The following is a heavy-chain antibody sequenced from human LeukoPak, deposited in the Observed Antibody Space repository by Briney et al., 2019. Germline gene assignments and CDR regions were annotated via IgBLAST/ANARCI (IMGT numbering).Heavy chain of an antibody. V-gene: IGHV3-48*01. D-gene: IGHD5-24*01. CDR1: GSTFSSYS. J-gene: IGHJ4*02. CDR2: ISSSSSTI. CDR3: ARDRWGFDY. Sequence: PGGSLRLSCAASGSTFSSYSMNWVRQAPGKGLEWVSYISSSSSTIYYADSVKGRFTISRDNAKNSLYLQMNSLRAEDTAVYYCARDRWGFDYWGQGTLVTVSS.